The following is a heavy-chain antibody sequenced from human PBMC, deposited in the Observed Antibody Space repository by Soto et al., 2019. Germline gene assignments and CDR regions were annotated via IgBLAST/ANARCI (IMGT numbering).Heavy chain of an antibody. CDR2: IYPGDSDT. J-gene: IGHJ4*02. D-gene: IGHD2-21*02. CDR1: GYSFTSYW. CDR3: ARMYPYCGGDCYPREFDY. Sequence: GESLKISCKGSGYSFTSYWIGWVRQMPGKGLEWMGIIYPGDSDTRYSPSFQGQVTISADKSISTAYLQWSSLKASDTAMYYCARMYPYCGGDCYPREFDYWGQGTLVTVSS. V-gene: IGHV5-51*01.